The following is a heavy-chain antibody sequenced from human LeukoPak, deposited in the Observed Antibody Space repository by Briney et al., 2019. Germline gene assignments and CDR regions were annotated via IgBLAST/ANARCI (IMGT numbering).Heavy chain of an antibody. J-gene: IGHJ5*02. CDR2: IYTSGST. CDR3: ARDPGGKYST. CDR1: GGSISSGSYY. D-gene: IGHD6-13*01. V-gene: IGHV4-61*02. Sequence: SQTLSLTCTVSGGSISSGSYYWSWIRQPAGKGLEWIGRIYTSGSTNYNPSLKSRVTKSVDTSKNQFSLKLSSVTAADTAVYYCARDPGGKYSTWGQGTLVTVSS.